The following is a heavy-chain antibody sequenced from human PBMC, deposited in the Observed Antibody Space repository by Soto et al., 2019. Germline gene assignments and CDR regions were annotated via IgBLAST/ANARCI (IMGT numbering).Heavy chain of an antibody. D-gene: IGHD5-18*01. V-gene: IGHV1-69*13. CDR2: IIPIFGTA. CDR3: ASGARALGYSYVFDY. Sequence: SVKVSCKASGGTFSSYAISRVRQAPGQGLEWMGGIIPIFGTANYAQKFHGRVTITADESTSTAYMELSSLRSEDTAVYYCASGARALGYSYVFDYWGQGTLVTVSS. J-gene: IGHJ4*02. CDR1: GGTFSSYA.